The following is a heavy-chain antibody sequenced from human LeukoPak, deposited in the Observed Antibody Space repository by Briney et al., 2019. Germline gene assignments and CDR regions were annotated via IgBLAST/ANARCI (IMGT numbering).Heavy chain of an antibody. CDR2: INHSGST. CDR3: ARGRGRKGIFGVVLAPYYYMDV. Sequence: SETLSLTCAVYGGSFSGYYWSWIRQPPGKGLEWIGEINHSGSTNYNPSLKSRVTISVDTSKNQFSLKLSSVTAADTAVFYCARGRGRKGIFGVVLAPYYYMDVWGKGTTVTVSS. J-gene: IGHJ6*03. V-gene: IGHV4-34*01. D-gene: IGHD3-3*01. CDR1: GGSFSGYY.